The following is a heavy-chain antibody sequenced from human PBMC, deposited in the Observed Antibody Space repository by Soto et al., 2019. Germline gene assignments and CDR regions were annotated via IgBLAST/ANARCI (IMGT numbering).Heavy chain of an antibody. D-gene: IGHD2-8*01. CDR2: ISASNGNT. V-gene: IGHV1-18*01. Sequence: VQLVQSGAEVKNSGASVKVSCKASGYTFTSYGFSWVRQAPGQGLEWMGWISASNGNTNYAQKLQGRVTMTTDTSTGTAYMELRSLRSDDTAAYYGARDSGRYCRDGVCYQGYYYVAMDVWGQGTTVTVS. J-gene: IGHJ6*02. CDR3: ARDSGRYCRDGVCYQGYYYVAMDV. CDR1: GYTFTSYG.